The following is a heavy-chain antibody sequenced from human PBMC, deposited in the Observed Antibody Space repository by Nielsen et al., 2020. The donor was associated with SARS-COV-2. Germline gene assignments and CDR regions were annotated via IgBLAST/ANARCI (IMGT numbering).Heavy chain of an antibody. CDR2: ISSSSSTI. CDR1: GFTFSSYS. V-gene: IGHV3-48*01. D-gene: IGHD4-17*01. CDR3: ARGDNYGDRSYWYFDL. Sequence: GESLKISCAASGFTFSSYSMNWVRQAPGKGLEWVSYISSSSSTIYYADSVKGRFTISRDNAKNSLYLQMNSLRAEDTAVYYCARGDNYGDRSYWYFDLWGRGTLVTVSS. J-gene: IGHJ2*01.